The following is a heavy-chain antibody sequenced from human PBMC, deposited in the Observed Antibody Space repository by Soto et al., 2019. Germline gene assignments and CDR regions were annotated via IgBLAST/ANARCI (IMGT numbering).Heavy chain of an antibody. D-gene: IGHD3-10*01. CDR2: ISAYNGNT. Sequence: GASVKVSCKASGYTLTSYGISWVRQAPGQGLEWMGWISAYNGNTNYAQKLQGRVTMTTDTSTSTAYMELRSLRSDDTAVYYCATYEPIIRAFDYWGQGTLVTVSS. CDR1: GYTLTSYG. J-gene: IGHJ4*02. V-gene: IGHV1-18*04. CDR3: ATYEPIIRAFDY.